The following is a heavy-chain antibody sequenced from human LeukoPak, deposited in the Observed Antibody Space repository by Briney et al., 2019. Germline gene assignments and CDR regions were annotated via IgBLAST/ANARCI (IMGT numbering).Heavy chain of an antibody. D-gene: IGHD3-22*01. CDR3: AVYYYDSSGYYYFDY. Sequence: PSETLSLTCAVYGGSFSGYCWSWIRQPPGKGLEWIGEINHSGSTNYNPSLKSRVTISVDTSKNQFSLKLSSVTAADTAVYYCAVYYYDSSGYYYFDYWGQGTLVTVSS. J-gene: IGHJ4*02. V-gene: IGHV4-34*01. CDR2: INHSGST. CDR1: GGSFSGYC.